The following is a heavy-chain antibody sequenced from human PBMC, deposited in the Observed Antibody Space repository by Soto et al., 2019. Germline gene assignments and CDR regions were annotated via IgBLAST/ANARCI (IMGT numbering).Heavy chain of an antibody. D-gene: IGHD6-13*01. CDR1: GYTFTSYA. CDR3: ARGSGGSSSSTGGAFDI. CDR2: INAGNGNT. J-gene: IGHJ3*02. V-gene: IGHV1-3*01. Sequence: ASVKVSCKASGYTFTSYAMHWVRQAPGQRLEWMGWINAGNGNTKYSQKFQGRVTITRDTSASTAYMELSSLRSEDTAVYYCARGSGGSSSSTGGAFDIWGQGTMGTVSS.